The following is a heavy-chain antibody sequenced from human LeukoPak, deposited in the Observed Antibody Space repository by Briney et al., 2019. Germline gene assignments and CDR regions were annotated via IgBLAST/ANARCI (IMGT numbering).Heavy chain of an antibody. D-gene: IGHD2-2*02. J-gene: IGHJ5*02. CDR1: GYTFTSYY. Sequence: VASVKVSCKASGYTFTSYYMHWVRQAPGQGLEWMGIINPSGGSTSYAQKFQGRVTMTRDMSTSTVYMELSSLRSEDTAVYYCARDYPYCSSTSCYNVGWFDPWGQGTLVTVSS. CDR2: INPSGGST. V-gene: IGHV1-46*01. CDR3: ARDYPYCSSTSCYNVGWFDP.